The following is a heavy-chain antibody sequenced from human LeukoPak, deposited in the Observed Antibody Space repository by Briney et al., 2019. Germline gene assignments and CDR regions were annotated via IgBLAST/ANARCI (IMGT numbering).Heavy chain of an antibody. J-gene: IGHJ5*02. CDR2: INHSGST. V-gene: IGHV4-34*01. CDR3: ARISYGSGSYKFDP. CDR1: GGSFSGYY. D-gene: IGHD3-10*01. Sequence: SETLSLTCAVYGGSFSGYYWSWIRQPPGKGLEWIGEINHSGSTNHNPSLKSRVTISVDTSKNQFSLKLSSVTAADTAVYYCARISYGSGSYKFDPWGQGTLVTVSS.